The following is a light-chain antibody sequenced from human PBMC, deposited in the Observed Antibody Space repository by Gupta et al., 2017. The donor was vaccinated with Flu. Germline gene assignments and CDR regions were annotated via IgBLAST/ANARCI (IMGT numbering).Light chain of an antibody. CDR3: QQYDSFGLT. V-gene: IGKV1-5*03. CDR1: QSISSG. Sequence: DIEMTQSPSTMSASVGDRVTITWWARQSISSGLAWYQQKPGKAPKLLIYKASSLESGVPSRFSGSRSGREFTLTISSLQPDDFATYYCQQYDSFGLTFGGGTKVEIK. J-gene: IGKJ4*01. CDR2: KAS.